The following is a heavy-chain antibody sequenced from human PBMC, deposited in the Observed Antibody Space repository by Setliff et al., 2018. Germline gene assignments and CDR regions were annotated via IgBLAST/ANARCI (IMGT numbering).Heavy chain of an antibody. V-gene: IGHV4-61*09. CDR3: ARDPSSVAARPGY. CDR1: GGSISSGTFY. J-gene: IGHJ4*02. Sequence: PSETLSLTCTVSGGSISSGTFYWTWLRQPAGKGLEWIGHIYSSGNTYYNPSLKRRVTISVDTTKNQFSLQLNSVTAADTAVYYCARDPSSVAARPGYWGQGTLVTVSS. D-gene: IGHD6-6*01. CDR2: IYSSGNT.